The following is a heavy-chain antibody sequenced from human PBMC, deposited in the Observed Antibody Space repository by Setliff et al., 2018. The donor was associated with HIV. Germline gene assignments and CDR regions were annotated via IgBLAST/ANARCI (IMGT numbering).Heavy chain of an antibody. Sequence: PGGSLRLSCAASGFAFSGHQMSWVRQAPGKGLEWVAKIKQDGSDKYYVDSVKGRFTISRDNAKNSLYLQMNSLRAEDTAMYYCAKELAASGLGYFDSWGRGILVTVSS. CDR1: GFAFSGHQ. V-gene: IGHV3-7*01. J-gene: IGHJ4*02. D-gene: IGHD3-22*01. CDR3: AKELAASGLGYFDS. CDR2: IKQDGSDK.